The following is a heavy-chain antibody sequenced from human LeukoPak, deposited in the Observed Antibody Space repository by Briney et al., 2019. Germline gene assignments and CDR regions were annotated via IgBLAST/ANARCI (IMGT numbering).Heavy chain of an antibody. V-gene: IGHV3-43*02. CDR3: AADCSGNRCYSL. CDR2: ISGDGGST. D-gene: IGHD2-15*01. CDR1: GFTFNDYA. Sequence: PGGSLRLSCAVSGFTFNDYAMNWVRQAPGKGLKWVSFISGDGGSTYYAESVKGRFTISRDNSKNSLYLQMNSLRLGDTALYYCAADCSGNRCYSLWGQGTLVTVSS. J-gene: IGHJ4*02.